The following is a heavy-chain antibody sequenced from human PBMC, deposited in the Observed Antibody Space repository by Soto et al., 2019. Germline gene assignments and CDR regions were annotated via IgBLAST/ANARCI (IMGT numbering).Heavy chain of an antibody. J-gene: IGHJ6*02. CDR1: GYTFTSYG. CDR2: ISAYNGNT. D-gene: IGHD5-18*01. Sequence: QVQLVQSGAEVKKPGASVKVSCKASGYTFTSYGISWVRQAPGQGLEWMGWISAYNGNTNYAQKLQGRVTMTTDTSXXTAYMELRSLRSDDTAVYYCARDRERLWSSHGMDVWGQGTTVTVSS. V-gene: IGHV1-18*01. CDR3: ARDRERLWSSHGMDV.